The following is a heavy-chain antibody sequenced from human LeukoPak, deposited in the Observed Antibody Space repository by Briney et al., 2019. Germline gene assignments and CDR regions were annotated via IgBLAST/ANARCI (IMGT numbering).Heavy chain of an antibody. CDR3: ARNLAATPDY. D-gene: IGHD5-12*01. CDR2: ISSSSSYI. J-gene: IGHJ4*02. CDR1: GFTFSSYS. V-gene: IGHV3-21*04. Sequence: GGSRLSCAASGFTFSSYSMNWVRQAPGKGLEWVSSISSSSSYIYYADSVKGRFTISRDNAKNSLYLQMNSLRAEDTAVYYCARNLAATPDYWGQGTLVTVSS.